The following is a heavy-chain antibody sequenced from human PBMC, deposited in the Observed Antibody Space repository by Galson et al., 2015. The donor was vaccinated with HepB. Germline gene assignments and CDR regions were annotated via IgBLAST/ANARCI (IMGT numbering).Heavy chain of an antibody. J-gene: IGHJ4*02. CDR3: ARHLTSSQRQFDY. CDR2: ISHNGDYT. V-gene: IGHV3-23*01. D-gene: IGHD6-6*01. Sequence: SLRLSCAASGFASSNYAMNWVRQAPEKGLEWVSSISHNGDYTFYADSVKGRFTISRDNSKNTLYLQMNSLRAEDTAVYYCARHLTSSQRQFDYWGQGALVTVSS. CDR1: GFASSNYA.